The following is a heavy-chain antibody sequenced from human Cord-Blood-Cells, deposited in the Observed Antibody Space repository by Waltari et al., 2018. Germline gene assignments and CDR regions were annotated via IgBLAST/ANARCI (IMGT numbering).Heavy chain of an antibody. CDR1: GFTFSSYA. CDR2: ISGSGGST. J-gene: IGHJ4*02. D-gene: IGHD6-19*01. Sequence: EVQLLESGGGLVQPGGSLRLSCAASGFTFSSYAMSWVRQAQGKGLEWVSAISGSGGSTYDAASVKGRFTISGDNSENTLYLQMNSLRAEDTAVYYCAKDRGQERGMGSSGWYAFDYWGQGTLVTVSS. V-gene: IGHV3-23*01. CDR3: AKDRGQERGMGSSGWYAFDY.